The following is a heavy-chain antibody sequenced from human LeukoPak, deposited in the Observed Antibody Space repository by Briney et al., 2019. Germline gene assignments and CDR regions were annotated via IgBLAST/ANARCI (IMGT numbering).Heavy chain of an antibody. Sequence: GASVKVSCKASGYTFTNYGINWVRQAPGQGLEWMGWISTCNGNTSYAQKLQCRVTMTTDTSTSTAYMELRSLRSDDTAVYYCAREEVRGVIITHFYYYYYGMDVWGQGTTVTVSS. CDR1: GYTFTNYG. V-gene: IGHV1-18*01. J-gene: IGHJ6*02. CDR3: AREEVRGVIITHFYYYYYGMDV. D-gene: IGHD3-10*01. CDR2: ISTCNGNT.